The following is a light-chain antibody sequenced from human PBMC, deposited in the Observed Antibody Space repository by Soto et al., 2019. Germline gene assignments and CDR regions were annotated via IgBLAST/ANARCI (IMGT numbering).Light chain of an antibody. V-gene: IGKV3-20*01. J-gene: IGKJ4*01. CDR2: DAS. CDR1: QSVSSY. Sequence: ILLMQSPPTLSVSPRVSATLACSASQSVSSYLAWYQQKPGQAPRLLIYDASNRATGIPARFRGSGSGTDFTLTISRLEPEDFAVYYCQQYGSSPPLTFGGGTKVDI. CDR3: QQYGSSPPLT.